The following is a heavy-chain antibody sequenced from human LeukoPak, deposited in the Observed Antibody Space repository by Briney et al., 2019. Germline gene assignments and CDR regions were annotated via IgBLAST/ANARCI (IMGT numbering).Heavy chain of an antibody. CDR2: IYYSGST. Sequence: SETLSLTCTVSGGSISSSSYYWGWIRQPPGKGLEWIGSIYYSGSTYYNPSLKSRVTISVDTSKNQFSLKLSSVTAADTAVYYCARAPPYSSSWMNYYFDYWGQGTLVTVSS. J-gene: IGHJ4*02. CDR1: GGSISSSSYY. V-gene: IGHV4-39*01. D-gene: IGHD6-13*01. CDR3: ARAPPYSSSWMNYYFDY.